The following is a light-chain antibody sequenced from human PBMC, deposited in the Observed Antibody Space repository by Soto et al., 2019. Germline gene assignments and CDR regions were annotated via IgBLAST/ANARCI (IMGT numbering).Light chain of an antibody. CDR1: QSVRSN. Sequence: EIVMTQSPATLSMSPGERATLSCRASQSVRSNLAWYHRKPGQAPRLLISGASTGATGIPARFSGSGSGTEFTLTISSLQSEDCAIYYCQQYHTWPITFGGGTKVDIK. V-gene: IGKV3-15*01. J-gene: IGKJ4*01. CDR3: QQYHTWPIT. CDR2: GAS.